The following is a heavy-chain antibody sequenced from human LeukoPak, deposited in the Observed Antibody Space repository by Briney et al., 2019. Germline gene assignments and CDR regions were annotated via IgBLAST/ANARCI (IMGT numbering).Heavy chain of an antibody. CDR1: GGTFSSYA. V-gene: IGHV1-69*06. J-gene: IGHJ4*02. Sequence: SVKVSCKASGGTFSSYAISWVRQAPGQGLEWMGRIIPIFGTANYAQKFQGRVTITADKSTSTAYMELSSLRSEDTAVYYCAREGIMITLGGVIVRCFDYWGQGTLVTVSS. D-gene: IGHD3-16*02. CDR3: AREGIMITLGGVIVRCFDY. CDR2: IIPIFGTA.